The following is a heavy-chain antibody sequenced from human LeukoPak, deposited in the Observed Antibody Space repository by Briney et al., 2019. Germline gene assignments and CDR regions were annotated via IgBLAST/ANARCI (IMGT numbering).Heavy chain of an antibody. D-gene: IGHD3-16*02. CDR2: IYPGDSDT. J-gene: IGHJ4*02. V-gene: IGHV5-51*01. CDR1: GYSFTSYC. Sequence: GESLKIPCKGSGYSFTSYCIGWVRQMPGKGLKWMGIIYPGDSDTRYSPSFQGHVTISADKSISTAYLQWSSLKDSDTAMYYCARDSEITFGGVIAFDYWGQGTLVTVSS. CDR3: ARDSEITFGGVIAFDY.